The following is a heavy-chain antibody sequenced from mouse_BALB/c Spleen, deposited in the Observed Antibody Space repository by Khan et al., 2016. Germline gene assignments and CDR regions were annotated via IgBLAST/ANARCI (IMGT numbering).Heavy chain of an antibody. CDR2: ILPGSGST. Sequence: QVQLKQSGAELMKPGASVKISCKATGYTFSSYWIEWVKQRPGHGLEWIGEILPGSGSTNYNEKFKGKATFTADTSSNTAYMQLSSLTSEDSVVYYCARENWDEDYWGQGTTLTVSS. CDR3: ARENWDEDY. CDR1: GYTFSSYW. V-gene: IGHV1-9*01. D-gene: IGHD4-1*01. J-gene: IGHJ2*01.